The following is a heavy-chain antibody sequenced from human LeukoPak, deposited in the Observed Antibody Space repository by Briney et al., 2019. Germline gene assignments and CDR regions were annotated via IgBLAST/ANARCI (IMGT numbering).Heavy chain of an antibody. J-gene: IGHJ4*02. CDR2: IDPDGSEK. D-gene: IGHD3-10*01. Sequence: GGSLRLPCAASGFTFNSYWMSWVRQAPGKGLEWVANIDPDGSEKQYGDSVKGRFTTSRDNAKNSLYLQMNSLRAEDTAIYYCARIYYFGDNNWRYFDNWGQGTLVTVSS. V-gene: IGHV3-7*01. CDR3: ARIYYFGDNNWRYFDN. CDR1: GFTFNSYW.